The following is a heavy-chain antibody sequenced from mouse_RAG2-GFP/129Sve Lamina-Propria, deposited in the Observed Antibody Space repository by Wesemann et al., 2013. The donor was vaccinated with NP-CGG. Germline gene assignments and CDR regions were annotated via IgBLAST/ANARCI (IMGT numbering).Heavy chain of an antibody. Sequence: DVQLQESGPFLVKPSQTVSLTCTVTGYSITNGNHWWNWIRQVSGSKLEWIGYISSSGSTDSNPSLKSRISITRDTSKNQLFLQLNSVTTEDIATYYCARASDGYYPYYYAMDYWGQGTSVTVSS. V-gene: IGHV3-4*01. J-gene: IGHJ4*01. CDR3: ARASDGYYPYYYAMDY. CDR2: ISSSGST. CDR1: GYSITNGNHW. D-gene: IGHD2-3*01.